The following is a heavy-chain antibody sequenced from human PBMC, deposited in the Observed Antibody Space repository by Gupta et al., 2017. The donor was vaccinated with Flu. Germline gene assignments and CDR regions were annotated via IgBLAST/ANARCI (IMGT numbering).Heavy chain of an antibody. CDR2: ILYDGSKK. D-gene: IGHD3-10*01. CDR3: ANTLFGDFDF. V-gene: IGHV3-30*18. Sequence: YGTYGMHWVRQAPDPGLEWVAVILYDGSKKYYADSVKCRFTISRDNSKNTLDLQMNSLSVKDSATYYCANTLFGDFDFCGQGMEVTV. CDR1: YGTYG. J-gene: IGHJ4*02.